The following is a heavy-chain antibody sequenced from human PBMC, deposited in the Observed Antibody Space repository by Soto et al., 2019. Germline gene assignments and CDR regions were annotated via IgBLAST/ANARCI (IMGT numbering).Heavy chain of an antibody. CDR3: ARELEHVFDY. V-gene: IGHV3-30*04. CDR1: GFAFSSYA. D-gene: IGHD1-1*01. Sequence: GGSLRLSCAASGFAFSSYAMHWVRQAPGKGLEWVAVIGYDGRNKYYADSVKGRFTISRDNSKNTLYLQMNSLRIEDTAVYYCARELEHVFDYWGQGTLVTVSS. CDR2: IGYDGRNK. J-gene: IGHJ4*02.